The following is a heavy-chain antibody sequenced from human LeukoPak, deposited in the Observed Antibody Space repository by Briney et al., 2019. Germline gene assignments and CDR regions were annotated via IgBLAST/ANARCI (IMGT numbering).Heavy chain of an antibody. J-gene: IGHJ6*02. D-gene: IGHD6-19*01. CDR3: ARAVAGPDYYYGMDV. CDR2: INTNTGNP. V-gene: IGHV7-4-1*02. Sequence: AASVKVSCTASGYTFTSYAMNWVRQAPGQGLEWMGWINTNTGNPTYAQGFTGRLVFSLDTSVSTAYLQISSLKAEDTAVYYCARAVAGPDYYYGMDVWGQGTTVTVSS. CDR1: GYTFTSYA.